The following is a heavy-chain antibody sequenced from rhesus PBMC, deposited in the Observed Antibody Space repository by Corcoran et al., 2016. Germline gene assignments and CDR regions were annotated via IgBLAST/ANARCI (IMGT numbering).Heavy chain of an antibody. Sequence: QVQLPESGPGLVQPSETLSLPCAVSGGSVRGGYAWSWLRQPPGRGLEWIGYIFGSSVSTNYNPSLNNRVTISKDTSKNQFSLKLSSVTAADTAVYYCARMPGSSSFDYWGQGVLVTVSS. D-gene: IGHD4-29*01. CDR1: GGSVRGGYA. J-gene: IGHJ4*01. CDR2: IFGSSVST. V-gene: IGHV4-76*01. CDR3: ARMPGSSSFDY.